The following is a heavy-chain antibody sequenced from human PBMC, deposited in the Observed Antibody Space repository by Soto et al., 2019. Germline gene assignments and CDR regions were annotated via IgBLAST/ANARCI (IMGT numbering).Heavy chain of an antibody. CDR2: IYPSDSDT. V-gene: IGHV5-51*01. D-gene: IGHD6-19*01. CDR3: ARGAVSTRTFDY. Sequence: SLKISCKGSGYNFAGYWIAWVRQMPGKGLELMGIIYPSDSDTRYRPSFQGQVTISADKSISSAYLQWSSLRASDTAMYYCARGAVSTRTFDYWGQGTPLTVSS. CDR1: GYNFAGYW. J-gene: IGHJ4*02.